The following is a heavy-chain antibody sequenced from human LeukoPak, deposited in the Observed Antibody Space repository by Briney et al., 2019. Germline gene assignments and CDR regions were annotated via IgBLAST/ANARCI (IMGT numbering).Heavy chain of an antibody. V-gene: IGHV3-30*02. D-gene: IGHD3-16*02. Sequence: GGSLRLSCIVSGFTLSDYAMHWVRQAPGKGLEWVAHIRYDAGDIYYADSVKGRFTIARDNSKKTVSLQMNSLRPDDTAVYYCARDRSSGLIRDYYMAVWGKGTTVTISS. CDR1: GFTLSDYA. J-gene: IGHJ6*03. CDR2: IRYDAGDI. CDR3: ARDRSSGLIRDYYMAV.